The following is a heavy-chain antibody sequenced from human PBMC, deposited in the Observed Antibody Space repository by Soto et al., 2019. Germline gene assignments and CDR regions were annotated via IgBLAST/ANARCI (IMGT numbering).Heavy chain of an antibody. D-gene: IGHD1-26*01. CDR1: GFTFSSYE. CDR2: ISSSGSTI. V-gene: IGHV3-48*03. CDR3: ARDPRIVGATLRYYGMDV. J-gene: IGHJ6*02. Sequence: GGSLRLSCAASGFTFSSYEMNWVRQAPGKGLEWVSYISSSGSTIYYADSVKGRFTISRDNAKNSLYLQMNSLRAEDTAVYYCARDPRIVGATLRYYGMDVWGHGTTVTVSS.